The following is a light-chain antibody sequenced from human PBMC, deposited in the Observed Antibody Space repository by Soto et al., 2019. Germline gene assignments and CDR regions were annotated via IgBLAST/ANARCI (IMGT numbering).Light chain of an antibody. J-gene: IGKJ2*01. Sequence: EIVLTQSPGTLSLSPGESATLSCRDSQSVSSNYLAWYQQKPGQAPRLLIYGASSRATGIPDRFSGSGSGTDFTLTISRLEPEDFAVYYCQHYGRSAYTFGQGTTLEIK. CDR2: GAS. CDR1: QSVSSNY. V-gene: IGKV3-20*01. CDR3: QHYGRSAYT.